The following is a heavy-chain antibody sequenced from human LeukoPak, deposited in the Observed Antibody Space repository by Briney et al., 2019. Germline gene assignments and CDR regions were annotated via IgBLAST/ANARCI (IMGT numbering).Heavy chain of an antibody. CDR2: INSDGSST. Sequence: PGGSLRLSCAASGFTFSSYWMHWVRQAPGKGLVWVSRINSDGSSTSYADSVKGRFTISRDNAKNTLYLQMNSLRAEDTAVYYCARVTTRSSSWYWDYYYGMDVWGQGTTVTVSS. CDR3: ARVTTRSSSWYWDYYYGMDV. V-gene: IGHV3-74*01. J-gene: IGHJ6*02. CDR1: GFTFSSYW. D-gene: IGHD6-13*01.